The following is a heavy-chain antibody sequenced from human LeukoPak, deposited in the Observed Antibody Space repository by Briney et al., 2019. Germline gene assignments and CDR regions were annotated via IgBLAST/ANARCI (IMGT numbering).Heavy chain of an antibody. CDR1: GGSISSGSYY. D-gene: IGHD3-10*01. V-gene: IGHV4-61*02. Sequence: PSQTLSLTCTVSGGSISSGSYYWSWLRQPAGKGLEWIGRIYTSGSTNYNPSLKSRVTISVDTSKNQFSLKLSSVTAADTAVYYCASGSWFGEYPFDYWGQGTLVTVSS. CDR3: ASGSWFGEYPFDY. J-gene: IGHJ4*02. CDR2: IYTSGST.